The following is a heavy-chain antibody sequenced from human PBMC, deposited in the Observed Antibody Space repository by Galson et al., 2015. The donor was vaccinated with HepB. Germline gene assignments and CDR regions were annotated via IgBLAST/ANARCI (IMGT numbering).Heavy chain of an antibody. CDR3: ACLQLWEYPDAFDI. V-gene: IGHV1-8*01. CDR2: MNPNSGNT. J-gene: IGHJ3*02. D-gene: IGHD5-18*01. Sequence: SVKVSCKASGYTFTSYDINWVRQATGQGLEWMGWMNPNSGNTGYAQKFQGRVTMTRNTSISTACMELSSLRSEDTAVYYCACLQLWEYPDAFDIWGQGTMVTVSS. CDR1: GYTFTSYD.